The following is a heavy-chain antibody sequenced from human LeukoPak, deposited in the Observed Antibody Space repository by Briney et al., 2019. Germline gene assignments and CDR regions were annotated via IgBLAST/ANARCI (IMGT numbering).Heavy chain of an antibody. D-gene: IGHD6-19*01. CDR1: GYTFTRYY. Sequence: GASVKVSCKASGYTFTRYYMHWVRQAPGQGLEWMGSINPSGGSTSYAQKFQGRVTMTRDTSTSTVYMELSSLRSEDTAVYYCARDRAIAGTKEDAFDIRGQGTMVTVSS. V-gene: IGHV1-46*01. CDR2: INPSGGST. J-gene: IGHJ3*02. CDR3: ARDRAIAGTKEDAFDI.